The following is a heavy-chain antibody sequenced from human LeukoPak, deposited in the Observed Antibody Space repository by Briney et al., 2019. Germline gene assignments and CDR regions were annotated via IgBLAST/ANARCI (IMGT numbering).Heavy chain of an antibody. J-gene: IGHJ6*03. V-gene: IGHV4-34*01. CDR2: INHSGST. Sequence: SETLSLTCAVYGGSFSGYYWSWIRQPPGKGLEWIGEINHSGSTNYNPSLKSRVTISVDTSKNQFSLKLSSVTAADTAVYYCARADVGYFYYHMDVWGKGTTVTVSS. CDR3: ARADVGYFYYHMDV. D-gene: IGHD3-10*02. CDR1: GGSFSGYY.